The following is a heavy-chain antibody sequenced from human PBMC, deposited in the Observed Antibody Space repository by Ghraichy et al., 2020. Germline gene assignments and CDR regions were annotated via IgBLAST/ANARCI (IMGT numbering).Heavy chain of an antibody. J-gene: IGHJ4*02. D-gene: IGHD2-2*01. CDR3: ARGGAPAAIFEY. CDR1: GFTFKDYN. CDR2: INKVSNTI. Sequence: GGSLRLSCDSYGFTFKDYNMNWVRQVPGKGLEWVAYINKVSNTIYYADSVEGRFTVSRDMTSLYLQMNSLKDEDTGIYYCARGGAPAAIFEYWGQVTQVTVSS. V-gene: IGHV3-48*02.